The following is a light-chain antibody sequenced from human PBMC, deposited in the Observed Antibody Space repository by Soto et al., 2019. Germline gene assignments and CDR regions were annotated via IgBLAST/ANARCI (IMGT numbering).Light chain of an antibody. J-gene: IGKJ2*01. Sequence: DIQMTQSPSSLSASVGDRVTITCRASQNINIHLSWYQEKPGKAPKLLISAASDLQSGVPSRFSGSGSGTDFTLTISSLQPEDFATYYCLQSYNAPHAFGQGTKLEIK. V-gene: IGKV1-39*01. CDR2: AAS. CDR1: QNINIH. CDR3: LQSYNAPHA.